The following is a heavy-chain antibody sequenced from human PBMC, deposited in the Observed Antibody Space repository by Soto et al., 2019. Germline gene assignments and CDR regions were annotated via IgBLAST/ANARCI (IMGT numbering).Heavy chain of an antibody. Sequence: SETLSLTCAVYGGSFSGYYWSWIRQPPGKGLEWIGEINHSGSTNYNPSLKSRVTISVDTSKNQFSLKLSSVTAADTAVYYCAREGAGNFGDFWSGYYSGYYYYYGMDVWGQGTTVTVSS. CDR3: AREGAGNFGDFWSGYYSGYYYYYGMDV. CDR2: INHSGST. D-gene: IGHD3-3*01. J-gene: IGHJ6*02. CDR1: GGSFSGYY. V-gene: IGHV4-34*01.